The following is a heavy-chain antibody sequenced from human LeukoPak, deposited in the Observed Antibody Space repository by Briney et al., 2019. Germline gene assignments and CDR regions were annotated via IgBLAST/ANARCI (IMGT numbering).Heavy chain of an antibody. CDR3: ARVVQWLVQGGVDY. Sequence: GGSLRLSCAASGFTFSSYAMHWVRQAPGKGLEWVAVISYDGSNKYYADSVKGRFTISRDNAKNSLYLQMNSLRAEDTAVYYCARVVQWLVQGGVDYWGQGTLVTVSS. J-gene: IGHJ4*02. V-gene: IGHV3-30-3*01. CDR2: ISYDGSNK. CDR1: GFTFSSYA. D-gene: IGHD6-19*01.